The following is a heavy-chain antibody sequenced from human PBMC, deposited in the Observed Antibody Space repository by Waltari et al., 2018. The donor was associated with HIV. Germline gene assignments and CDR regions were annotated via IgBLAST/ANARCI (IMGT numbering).Heavy chain of an antibody. CDR3: ARVSYGSGGLDY. J-gene: IGHJ4*02. CDR2: IYYSGRT. Sequence: QLQLQESGPGLVKPSETLSLTCTVSGGSISSSSYYWGWIRQPPGKGLEWIGSIYYSGRTYYNPAIKSRVTISVDTSKNQFSLKLSSVTAADTAVYYCARVSYGSGGLDYWGQGTLVTVSS. D-gene: IGHD3-10*01. CDR1: GGSISSSSYY. V-gene: IGHV4-39*07.